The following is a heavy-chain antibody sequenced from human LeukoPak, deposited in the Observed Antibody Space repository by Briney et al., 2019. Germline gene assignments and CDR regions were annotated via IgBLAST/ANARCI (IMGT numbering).Heavy chain of an antibody. V-gene: IGHV3-15*07. Sequence: GGSLRLSCAASGFTFSSYWMNWARQAPGKGLEWVGRIKSEIDGGTTDYAAPVQGRFTISRDDSQAILYLQMDSLKTEDTAVYYCTTGGNVIVAGTRAFDIWGQGTLVTVSS. CDR3: TTGGNVIVAGTRAFDI. J-gene: IGHJ3*02. CDR2: IKSEIDGGTT. CDR1: GFTFSSYW. D-gene: IGHD5-12*01.